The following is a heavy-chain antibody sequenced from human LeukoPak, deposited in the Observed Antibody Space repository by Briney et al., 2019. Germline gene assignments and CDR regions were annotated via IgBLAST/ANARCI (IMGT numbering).Heavy chain of an antibody. D-gene: IGHD2-2*02. CDR1: GGTFSSYA. CDR3: ARGRYCSSTSCYRDYYYGMDV. CDR2: IIPIFGIA. Sequence: SGKVSCKASGGTFSSYAISWVRQAPGQGLEWMGRIIPIFGIANYAQKFQGRVTITADKSTSTAYMELSSLRSEDTAVYYCARGRYCSSTSCYRDYYYGMDVWGQGTTVTVSS. J-gene: IGHJ6*02. V-gene: IGHV1-69*04.